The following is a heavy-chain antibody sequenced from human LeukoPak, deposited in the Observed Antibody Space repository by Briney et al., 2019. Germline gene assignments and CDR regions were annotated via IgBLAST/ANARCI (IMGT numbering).Heavy chain of an antibody. D-gene: IGHD6-19*01. CDR1: GFTFSHYA. CDR2: ISTSGGTT. Sequence: GGSLRLSCAASGFTFSHYAMSWARQAPGKGLEWVSVISTSGGTTDYADSVKGRFTISRDNSQNTVYLQMNSLRAEDTAVYYCAKGGWMDAWGRGTTVTVSS. CDR3: AKGGWMDA. V-gene: IGHV3-23*01. J-gene: IGHJ6*02.